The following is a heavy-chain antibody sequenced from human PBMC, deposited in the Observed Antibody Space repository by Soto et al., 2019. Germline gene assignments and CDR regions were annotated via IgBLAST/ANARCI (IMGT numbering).Heavy chain of an antibody. Sequence: PGGSLRLSCAASGFTFSSYGMHWVRQAPGKGLEWVAVIWYDGSNKYYADSVKGRFTISRDNSKNTLYLQMNSLRAEDTAVYYCARDRAATRPATNWFDPWGQGTLVTSPQ. CDR3: ARDRAATRPATNWFDP. D-gene: IGHD2-15*01. CDR2: IWYDGSNK. CDR1: GFTFSSYG. V-gene: IGHV3-33*01. J-gene: IGHJ5*02.